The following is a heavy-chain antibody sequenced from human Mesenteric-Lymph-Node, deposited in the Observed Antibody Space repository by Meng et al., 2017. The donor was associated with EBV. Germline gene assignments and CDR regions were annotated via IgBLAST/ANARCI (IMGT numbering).Heavy chain of an antibody. V-gene: IGHV4-34*02. CDR2: INHRGET. CDR1: VGTFSDWS. Sequence: QVQLQQLGSRLLQPSETLSLPCAVYVGTFSDWSWSWFRQTPEKGLVCIGEINHRGETNYSPSLKSRLTLSVDTSKNQFSLRLTSVTAADIAVYYCARDQGGFWGQGTLVTVSS. CDR3: ARDQGGF. D-gene: IGHD3-16*01. J-gene: IGHJ4*02.